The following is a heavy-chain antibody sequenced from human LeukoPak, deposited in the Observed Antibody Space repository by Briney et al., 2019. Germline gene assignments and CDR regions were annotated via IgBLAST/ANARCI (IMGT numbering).Heavy chain of an antibody. Sequence: GGSLRLSCAASGFTFRDYAMHWVRQAPGKGLEWVSGNRWNSCSIPYANSVKGRFTISREYSKNSLYLQMNSLRAEDMALHYCAKLRSGSFDIWGQGTMVTVSS. CDR1: GFTFRDYA. J-gene: IGHJ3*02. CDR2: NRWNSCSI. V-gene: IGHV3-9*03. CDR3: AKLRSGSFDI.